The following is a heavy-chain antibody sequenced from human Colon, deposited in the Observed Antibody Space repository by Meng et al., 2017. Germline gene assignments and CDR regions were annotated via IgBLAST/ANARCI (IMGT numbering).Heavy chain of an antibody. CDR3: ARDMIRGVPDYFDY. D-gene: IGHD3-10*01. CDR1: GFTFSNYA. J-gene: IGHJ4*02. V-gene: IGHV3-30*16. Sequence: GGSLRLSCAASGFTFSNYALPWARQAPGKGLEWVAVISYDGGTKIYAASVKCRFTISRDDSKSTLYLQMNNLTAEDTAVYYCARDMIRGVPDYFDYWGQGTLVTVSS. CDR2: ISYDGGTK.